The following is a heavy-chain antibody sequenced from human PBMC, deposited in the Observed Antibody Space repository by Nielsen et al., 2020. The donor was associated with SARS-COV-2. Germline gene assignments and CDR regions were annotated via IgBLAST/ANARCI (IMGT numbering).Heavy chain of an antibody. J-gene: IGHJ4*02. CDR1: GFTFPTFD. CDR2: IKTDGSEK. Sequence: GESLKISCAASGFTFPTFDMHWVRQAPGKGLEWVASIKTDGSEKTYADSVKGRFIISRDNTKNSLNLQMNSLRAEDTALYYCARDLNWNDPFGGQGTLVTVSS. CDR3: ARDLNWNDPF. V-gene: IGHV3-7*05. D-gene: IGHD1-1*01.